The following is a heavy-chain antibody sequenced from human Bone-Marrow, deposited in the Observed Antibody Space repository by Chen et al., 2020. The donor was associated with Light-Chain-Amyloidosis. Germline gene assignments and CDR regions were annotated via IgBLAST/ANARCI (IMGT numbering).Heavy chain of an antibody. V-gene: IGHV3-9*01. CDR1: GFTFDEYA. J-gene: IGHJ4*02. CDR3: AKDSRARSGYYLAYFDF. D-gene: IGHD3-22*01. CDR2: ISWNSGGE. Sequence: EVQLVESGGGLVQPGRSLRLSCAASGFTFDEYAMHWVRQVPGKGLEWVSGISWNSGGEGYADSVKGRFTISRDNANKNSLYLQMNSLRPEDTALYYCAKDSRARSGYYLAYFDFWGQGTLVTVSS.